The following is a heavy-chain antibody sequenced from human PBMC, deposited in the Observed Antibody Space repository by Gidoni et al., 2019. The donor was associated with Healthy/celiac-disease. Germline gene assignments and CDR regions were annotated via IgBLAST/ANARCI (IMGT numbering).Heavy chain of an antibody. CDR2: IYYSGST. Sequence: QVQLQESGPGLVKPSQTLSLTCTVSGGSISSGGYYWSWIRQHPGKGLEWIGYIYYSGSTYYNPYLKSRVTISVDTSKNQFSMKLSSVTAADTAVYYCASLTSGYYSRRVDYWGQGTLVTVSS. CDR1: GGSISSGGYY. D-gene: IGHD3-22*01. CDR3: ASLTSGYYSRRVDY. J-gene: IGHJ4*02. V-gene: IGHV4-31*03.